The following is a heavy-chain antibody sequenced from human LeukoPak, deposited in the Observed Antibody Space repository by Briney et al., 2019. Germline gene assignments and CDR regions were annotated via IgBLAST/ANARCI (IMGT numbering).Heavy chain of an antibody. CDR1: GGSISSYY. D-gene: IGHD3-10*01. J-gene: IGHJ6*02. V-gene: IGHV4-4*07. Sequence: SETLSLTCTVSGGSISSYYWSWIRQPAGTGLEWNGRIYTIGRTNYNPSLESRVTMSVDTSTNQFSLKLNSVTAADTAVYYCAREGAGHAPGVYYYYGMDVWGQGTTVTVSS. CDR2: IYTIGRT. CDR3: AREGAGHAPGVYYYYGMDV.